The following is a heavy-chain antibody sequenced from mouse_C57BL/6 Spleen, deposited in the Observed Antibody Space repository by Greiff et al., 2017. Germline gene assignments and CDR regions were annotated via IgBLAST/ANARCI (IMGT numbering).Heavy chain of an antibody. CDR1: GYTFTSYW. CDR3: ARGGNYDYDKGFAY. V-gene: IGHV1-69*01. Sequence: QVQLQQPGAELVMPGASVKLSCKASGYTFTSYWMHWVKQRPGQGLEWIGEIDPSDSYTNYNQKFKGKSTLTVDKSSSTAYMQLSSLTSEDSAVYYCARGGNYDYDKGFAYWGQGTLVTVSA. J-gene: IGHJ3*01. CDR2: IDPSDSYT. D-gene: IGHD2-4*01.